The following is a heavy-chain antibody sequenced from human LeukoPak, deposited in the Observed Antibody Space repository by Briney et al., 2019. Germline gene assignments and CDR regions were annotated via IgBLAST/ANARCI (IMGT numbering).Heavy chain of an antibody. D-gene: IGHD6-13*01. CDR2: VDNSGDTT. CDR1: GFSFSSHA. V-gene: IGHV3-23*01. CDR3: TRVQAGRAGLMDV. Sequence: GRSLRLSCAATGFSFSSHAMGWVRQPPGKGLEWLSGVDNSGDTTYFAGSVRGRFTISRDNSKNTLFLQMNSLRAEDTALYYCTRVQAGRAGLMDVWGRGTTVTVSS. J-gene: IGHJ6*02.